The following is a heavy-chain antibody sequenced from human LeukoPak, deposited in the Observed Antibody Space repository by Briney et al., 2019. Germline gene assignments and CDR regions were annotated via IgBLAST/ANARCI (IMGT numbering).Heavy chain of an antibody. D-gene: IGHD6-19*01. CDR3: ARDSTVATYYGVDV. Sequence: GGSLRLSCGASGFTFRDYWMSWVRQAPGEGLEWVANIQSDGNEKNYIDSVQGRFTIPRDNAKTSLYLQMNSLRAEDTAVYYCARDSTVATYYGVDVWGQGTTVTVSS. CDR2: IQSDGNEK. J-gene: IGHJ6*02. CDR1: GFTFRDYW. V-gene: IGHV3-7*01.